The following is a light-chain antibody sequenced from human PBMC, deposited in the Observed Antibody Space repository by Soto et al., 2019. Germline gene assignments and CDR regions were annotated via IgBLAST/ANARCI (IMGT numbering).Light chain of an antibody. J-gene: IGKJ4*01. Sequence: DIQMTQSPSSLSASVGDRVTITCQASQDISNYLNWYQQKPGKAPKLLIYDASNLETGVPSRFSGSGSGTDFTFTISSLQPEDIATYYCQQYDIPQLTFGGGTKVEIK. V-gene: IGKV1-33*01. CDR1: QDISNY. CDR2: DAS. CDR3: QQYDIPQLT.